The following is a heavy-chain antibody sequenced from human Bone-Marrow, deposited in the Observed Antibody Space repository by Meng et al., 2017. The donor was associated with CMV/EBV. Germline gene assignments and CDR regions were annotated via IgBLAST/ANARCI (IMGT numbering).Heavy chain of an antibody. CDR1: GFTVSSNY. CDR3: ARDRLYGYGSGSILRYGMDV. CDR2: IYSGGST. Sequence: GESLKISCAASGFTVSSNYMSWVRQAPGKGLEWVSVIYSGGSTYYADSVKGRFTISRDNSKNTLYLQMNSLRAEDTAAYYCARDRLYGYGSGSILRYGMDVWGQGTTVTVSS. V-gene: IGHV3-66*02. J-gene: IGHJ6*02. D-gene: IGHD3-10*01.